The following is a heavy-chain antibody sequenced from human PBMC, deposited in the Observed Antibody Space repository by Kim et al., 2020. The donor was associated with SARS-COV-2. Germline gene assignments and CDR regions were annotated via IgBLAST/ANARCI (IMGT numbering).Heavy chain of an antibody. Sequence: GGSLRLSCAASGFSLNNYWMTWVRQAPGKGLQWVASLRHKGSGTFYADSVKGRFTISRDNAQNSLFLHISSLRGEDSAVYYCARSISEEESHRNGVYFLHWGQGTLVSVSS. V-gene: IGHV3-7*01. D-gene: IGHD3-10*01. J-gene: IGHJ1*01. CDR1: GFSLNNYW. CDR2: LRHKGSGT. CDR3: ARSISEEESHRNGVYFLH.